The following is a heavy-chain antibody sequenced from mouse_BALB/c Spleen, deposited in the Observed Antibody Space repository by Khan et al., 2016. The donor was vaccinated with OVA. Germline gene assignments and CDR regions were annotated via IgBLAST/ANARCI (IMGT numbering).Heavy chain of an antibody. Sequence: QLQLKESGAELARPGASVKLSCKASGYTFTDYYINWMRQRTGQGLEWIGEISPGGDNTYYNEKFKGKATLTADKSSSTAYMQLSSLTSEDSAVYCCAREWAAWFPYWGQGTLVTVSA. J-gene: IGHJ3*01. V-gene: IGHV1-77*01. CDR3: AREWAAWFPY. CDR2: ISPGGDNT. CDR1: GYTFTDYY.